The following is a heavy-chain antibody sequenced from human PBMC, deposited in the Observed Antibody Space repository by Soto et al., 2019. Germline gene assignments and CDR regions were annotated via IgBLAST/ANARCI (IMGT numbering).Heavy chain of an antibody. CDR3: ARVDDRGYFAILTDY. D-gene: IGHD3-9*01. V-gene: IGHV4-31*03. Sequence: SETLSLTCTVSGDSLSSGGHYWSWIRQHPGKGLEWIGHIYDSVNTYYSPSLRSRVTISADMSKNQFSLNLRSVTAADTAVYYCARVDDRGYFAILTDYWGQVTLVTVSS. CDR2: IYDSVNT. CDR1: GDSLSSGGHY. J-gene: IGHJ4*02.